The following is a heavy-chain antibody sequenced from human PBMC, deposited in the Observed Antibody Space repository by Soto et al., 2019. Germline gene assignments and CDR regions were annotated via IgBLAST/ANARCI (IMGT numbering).Heavy chain of an antibody. V-gene: IGHV1-46*03. D-gene: IGHD3-9*01. CDR3: ARALWTGYSWEYY. CDR1: GYTFTSYC. Sequence: QVQLVQSGAEVKKPGASVKVSCKASGYTFTSYCLHWVRQAPGQGLEWMGIINPSGVSTTYAQKFQGRVTMTRDTSTSTVYMELSSLTSEDTAVYFCARALWTGYSWEYYWGQGTLVTVSS. J-gene: IGHJ4*02. CDR2: INPSGVST.